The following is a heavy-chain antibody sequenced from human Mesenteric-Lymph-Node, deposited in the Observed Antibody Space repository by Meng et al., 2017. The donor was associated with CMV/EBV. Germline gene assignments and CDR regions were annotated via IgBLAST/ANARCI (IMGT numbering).Heavy chain of an antibody. CDR3: AKDAQGGYFHILTDFNWFDP. V-gene: IGHV3-23*01. CDR2: INGRGGTT. CDR1: GFIFSSYA. Sequence: GESLKISCAASGFIFSSYAMSWVRQAPGKGLEWVAIINGRGGTTFYADSVKGRFTISRDNSKNTLYMQMNSLRAEDTAVYYCAKDAQGGYFHILTDFNWFDPWGQGTLVTVSS. J-gene: IGHJ5*02. D-gene: IGHD3-9*01.